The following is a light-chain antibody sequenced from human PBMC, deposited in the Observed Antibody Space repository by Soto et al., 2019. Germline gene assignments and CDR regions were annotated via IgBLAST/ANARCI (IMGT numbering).Light chain of an antibody. Sequence: DIVMTQSPDSLAVSLGERATINCKSSQSLLANCNNKNCLAWYQHKPGQPPKMLILWASTRESGVPDRFSGSGSGTDFTLTISSLQAEDAAVYYCQHFFCPPFPVGQGTKLEIK. CDR3: QHFFCPPFP. CDR2: WAS. CDR1: QSLLANCNNKNC. V-gene: IGKV4-1*01. J-gene: IGKJ2*01.